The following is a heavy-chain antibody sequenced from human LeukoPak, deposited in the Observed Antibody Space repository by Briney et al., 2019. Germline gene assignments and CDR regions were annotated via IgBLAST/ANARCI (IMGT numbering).Heavy chain of an antibody. J-gene: IGHJ4*02. Sequence: SVKVSCKASGDTFSSYTISWVRQAPGQGLEWMGRIIPILGIANYAQKFQGRVTITADKSTSTAYMELSSLRSEDTAVYYCARARGSSYIAFDYWGQGTLVTVSS. CDR1: GDTFSSYT. CDR3: ARARGSSYIAFDY. D-gene: IGHD6-13*01. CDR2: IIPILGIA. V-gene: IGHV1-69*02.